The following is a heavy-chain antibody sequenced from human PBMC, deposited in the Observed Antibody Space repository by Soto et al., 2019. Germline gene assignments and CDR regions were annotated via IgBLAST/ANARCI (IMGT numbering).Heavy chain of an antibody. D-gene: IGHD2-21*01. CDR1: GITFIYAW. V-gene: IGHV3-15*07. CDR2: IKSQASGGTI. CDR3: THLLSLAHPYSYL. Sequence: GGSLRISCAASGITFIYAWMDWVRQAPGKRLEWVGRIKSQASGGTIDYAAPVKGRFTISRDDSKNTVYLQMDSLKTEDTAVYYCTHLLSLAHPYSYLWGQGTQVTVSS. J-gene: IGHJ4*02.